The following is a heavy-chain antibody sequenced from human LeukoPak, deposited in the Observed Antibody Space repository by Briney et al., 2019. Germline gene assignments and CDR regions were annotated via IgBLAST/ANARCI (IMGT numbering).Heavy chain of an antibody. CDR1: GFTFSSYG. V-gene: IGHV3-30*02. D-gene: IGHD3-22*01. CDR3: ARESRDSSGYYYFDY. J-gene: IGHJ4*02. Sequence: GGSLRLSCAASGFTFSSYGMHWVRQAPGKGLEWVAFIRYDGSNKYYADSVKGRFTISRDNSKNTLYLQMNSLRAEDTAVYYCARESRDSSGYYYFDYWGQGTLVTVSS. CDR2: IRYDGSNK.